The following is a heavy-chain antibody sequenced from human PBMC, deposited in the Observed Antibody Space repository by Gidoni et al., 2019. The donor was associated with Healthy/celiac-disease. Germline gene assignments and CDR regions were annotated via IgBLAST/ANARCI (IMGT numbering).Heavy chain of an antibody. D-gene: IGHD4-17*01. CDR3: ARDQGATVTTGGYFQH. J-gene: IGHJ1*01. CDR2: RWYDGINK. Sequence: QVQLVESGGGVVQPGRSLRLSCAASGFHFSSYGMHWVRQAPGKGLEWVAVRWYDGINKYYADSVKGRFTISRDNSKNTLYLQMNSLRAEDTAVYYCARDQGATVTTGGYFQHWGQGTLVTVSS. CDR1: GFHFSSYG. V-gene: IGHV3-33*01.